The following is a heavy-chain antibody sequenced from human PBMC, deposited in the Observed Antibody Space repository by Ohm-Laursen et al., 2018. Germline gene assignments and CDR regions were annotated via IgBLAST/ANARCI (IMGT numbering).Heavy chain of an antibody. CDR1: GFSLSTSRGG. V-gene: IGHV2-5*01. D-gene: IGHD1-1*01. Sequence: PTQTLPLTCTFSGFSLSTSRGGVRWIRQPPGKALEWLELIYWNVDKRYSPSLKSRLTITKDTSKNQVVLTVTNMDPVDTATYYCAHSRTTGFFYYYYGMDVWGQGTTVTVSS. CDR3: AHSRTTGFFYYYYGMDV. J-gene: IGHJ6*02. CDR2: IYWNVDK.